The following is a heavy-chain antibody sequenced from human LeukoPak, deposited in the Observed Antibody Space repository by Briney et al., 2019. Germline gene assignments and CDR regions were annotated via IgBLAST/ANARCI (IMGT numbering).Heavy chain of an antibody. D-gene: IGHD3-3*01. V-gene: IGHV3-7*05. CDR2: IKQDGSEK. Sequence: GGSLRLSCAASGFTFSSYWMSWVRQAPGKGLEWVANIKQDGSEKYYVDSVKGRFTISRDNAKNSLYLQMNSLRAEHTAVYYCARSRWSGYYPRYFQHWGQGTLVTVSS. CDR3: ARSRWSGYYPRYFQH. J-gene: IGHJ1*01. CDR1: GFTFSSYW.